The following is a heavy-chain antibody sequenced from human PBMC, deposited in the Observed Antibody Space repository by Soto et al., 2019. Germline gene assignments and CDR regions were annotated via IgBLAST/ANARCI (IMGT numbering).Heavy chain of an antibody. D-gene: IGHD2-15*01. J-gene: IGHJ4*02. CDR3: AKDVYCSGGSCYERLRFFEWGNFDY. V-gene: IGHV3-23*01. CDR1: GFTFSSYA. CDR2: ISGSGGST. Sequence: EVQLLESGGGLVQPGGSLRLSCAASGFTFSSYAMSWVRQAPGKGLEWVSAISGSGGSTYYADSVKGRFTISRDNSKNTLYLQMNSLRAEDTAVYYCAKDVYCSGGSCYERLRFFEWGNFDYWGQGTLVTVSS.